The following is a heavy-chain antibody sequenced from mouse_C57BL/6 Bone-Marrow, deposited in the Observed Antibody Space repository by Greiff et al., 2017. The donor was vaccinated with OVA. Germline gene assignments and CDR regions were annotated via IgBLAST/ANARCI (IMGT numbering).Heavy chain of an antibody. CDR3: ARSLFYYYGPYAMDY. CDR2: INPSSGYT. CDR1: GYTFTSYT. D-gene: IGHD1-1*01. J-gene: IGHJ4*01. V-gene: IGHV1-4*01. Sequence: VQVVESGAELARPGASVKMSCKASGYTFTSYTMHWVKQRPGQGLEWIGYINPSSGYTKYNQKFKDKATLTADKSSSTAYMQLSSLTSEDSAVYYCARSLFYYYGPYAMDYWGQGTAVTVSS.